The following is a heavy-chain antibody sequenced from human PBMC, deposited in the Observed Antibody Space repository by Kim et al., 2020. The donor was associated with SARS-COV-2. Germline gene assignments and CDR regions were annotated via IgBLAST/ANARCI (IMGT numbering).Heavy chain of an antibody. V-gene: IGHV1-69*05. D-gene: IGHD1-7*01. J-gene: IGHJ4*02. CDR3: ASQISTNWNYDY. Sequence: NYARKFQGRVTITTDESTSTAYMELSSLRSEDTAVYYCASQISTNWNYDYWGQGTLVTVSS.